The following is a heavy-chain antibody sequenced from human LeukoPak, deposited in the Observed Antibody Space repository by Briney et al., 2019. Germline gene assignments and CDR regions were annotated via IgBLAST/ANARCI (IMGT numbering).Heavy chain of an antibody. Sequence: PGGSLRLSCAASGFIFSGNDMTWVRQAPGKGLEWVSGITSSGGGTFYGDSMEGRFTISRDNSQNALQLQMNNPVADDTGTYFGATARILSTGLGYWGQGALVTVSS. CDR3: ATARILSTGLGY. D-gene: IGHD3-16*01. CDR1: GFIFSGND. V-gene: IGHV3-23*01. CDR2: ITSSGGGT. J-gene: IGHJ4*02.